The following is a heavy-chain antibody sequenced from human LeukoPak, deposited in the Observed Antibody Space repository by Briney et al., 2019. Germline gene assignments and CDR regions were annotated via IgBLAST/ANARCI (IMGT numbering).Heavy chain of an antibody. CDR3: AKGGDILTTYYFDY. J-gene: IGHJ4*02. CDR1: GFTFSSYE. V-gene: IGHV3-48*03. Sequence: TGGSLRLSCAASGFTFSSYEMNWVRQAPGKGLEWVSYISSSGSTIYYADSVKGRFTISRDNAKNSLYLQMNSLRAEDTAVYYCAKGGDILTTYYFDYWGQGTLVTVPS. CDR2: ISSSGSTI. D-gene: IGHD3-9*01.